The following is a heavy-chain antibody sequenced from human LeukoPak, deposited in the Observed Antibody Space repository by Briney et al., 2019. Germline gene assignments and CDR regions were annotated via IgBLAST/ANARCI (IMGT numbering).Heavy chain of an antibody. J-gene: IGHJ3*02. V-gene: IGHV4-59*01. CDR2: IYYSGST. Sequence: SETLSLTCTVSGGSISSYYWSWIRQPPGKGLEWIGYIYYSGSTNYNPSLKSRVTISVDTSKNQFSLKLSSVTAADTAVYYCARDSRLGWYGPSAFDIWGQGTMVTVSS. CDR3: ARDSRLGWYGPSAFDI. D-gene: IGHD3-16*01. CDR1: GGSISSYY.